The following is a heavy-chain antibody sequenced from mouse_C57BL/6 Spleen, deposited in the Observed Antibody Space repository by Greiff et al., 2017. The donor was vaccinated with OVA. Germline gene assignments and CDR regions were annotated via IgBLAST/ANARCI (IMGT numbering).Heavy chain of an antibody. J-gene: IGHJ3*01. V-gene: IGHV1-72*01. CDR2: IDPNSGGT. CDR1: GYTFTSFW. D-gene: IGHD2-13*01. CDR3: VRGDYYDDLAWFAY. Sequence: QVQLQQPGAELVKPGASVKLSCKASGYTFTSFWMHWVKQRPGRGLEWIGRIDPNSGGTKYNEKFKSKATLTVDKPSSSAYMQLSSLTSEDSAVYYCVRGDYYDDLAWFAYWGQGTLVTVSA.